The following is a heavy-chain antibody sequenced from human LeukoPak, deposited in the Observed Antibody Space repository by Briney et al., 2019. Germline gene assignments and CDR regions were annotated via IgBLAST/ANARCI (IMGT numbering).Heavy chain of an antibody. J-gene: IGHJ4*02. D-gene: IGHD1-26*01. Sequence: PGGSLRLSYAASGFTFSDYYMAWIRQAPGKGLEWLSSISPNGGSIYYADSVKGRFTISRDNAKNSLYLQMTSLKAEDTAVYYCARGLFVAGSFFDSWGQGTLVTVSS. CDR3: ARGLFVAGSFFDS. V-gene: IGHV3-11*04. CDR1: GFTFSDYY. CDR2: ISPNGGSI.